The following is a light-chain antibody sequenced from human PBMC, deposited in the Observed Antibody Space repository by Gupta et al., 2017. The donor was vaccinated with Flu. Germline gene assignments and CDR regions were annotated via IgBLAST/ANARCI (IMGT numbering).Light chain of an antibody. CDR2: DSN. V-gene: IGLV1-44*01. CDR1: SSNIGNNA. CDR3: STWDGSLNGWV. Sequence: QSVLTQPPSASGTPGQRVTISCSGRSSNIGNNAVNWYQQVPGTAPKVVIYDSNQRPSGVPDRFSGSKSGTSASLAISGLQSEDEADYYCSTWDGSLNGWVFGGGTKLAVL. J-gene: IGLJ3*02.